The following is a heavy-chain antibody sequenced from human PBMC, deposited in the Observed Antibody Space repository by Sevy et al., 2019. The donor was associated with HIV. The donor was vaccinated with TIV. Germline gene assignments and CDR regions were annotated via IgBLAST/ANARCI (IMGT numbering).Heavy chain of an antibody. CDR2: ISSSSNYI. CDR1: GFTFSTYS. J-gene: IGHJ6*02. Sequence: GGSLRLSCVASGFTFSTYSMNWVRQAPGKGLEWVSSISSSSNYIYYADSVKGRFTISRDNAKNSLYLHMNSLRAEDTAVYYCAREKTILEGRYGMDVWGQGTTVTVSS. CDR3: AREKTILEGRYGMDV. D-gene: IGHD3-3*01. V-gene: IGHV3-21*01.